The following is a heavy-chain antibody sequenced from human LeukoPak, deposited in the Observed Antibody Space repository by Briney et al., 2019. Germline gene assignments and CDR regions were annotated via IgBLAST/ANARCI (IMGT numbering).Heavy chain of an antibody. CDR3: ARSPNHYYYYMDV. J-gene: IGHJ6*03. V-gene: IGHV4-39*07. Sequence: SETLSLTCTVSGGSISSSSCYWGWIRQPPGKGLEWIGSIYYSGSTYYNPSLKSRVTISVDTSKNQFSLKLSSVTAADTAVYYYARSPNHYYYYMDVWGKGTTVTVSS. CDR1: GGSISSSSCY. CDR2: IYYSGST.